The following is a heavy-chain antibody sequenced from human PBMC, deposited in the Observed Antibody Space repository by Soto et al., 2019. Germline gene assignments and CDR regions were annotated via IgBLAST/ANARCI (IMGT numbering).Heavy chain of an antibody. V-gene: IGHV1-69*13. J-gene: IGHJ4*02. Sequence: SVKVPCKASGGTFSSYAISWVRQAPGQGLEWMGGIIPIFGTANYAQKFQGRVTITADESTSTAYMELSSLRSEDTAVYYCARDGNYYDSSGYYYKFDYWGQGTLVTVPS. CDR2: IIPIFGTA. D-gene: IGHD3-22*01. CDR1: GGTFSSYA. CDR3: ARDGNYYDSSGYYYKFDY.